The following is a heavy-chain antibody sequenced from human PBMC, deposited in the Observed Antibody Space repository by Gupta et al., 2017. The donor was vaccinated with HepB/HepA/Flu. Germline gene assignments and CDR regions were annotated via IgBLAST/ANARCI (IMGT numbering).Heavy chain of an antibody. CDR2: ISSSGSTI. CDR3: ASLYGSGSLRYYYYGMDV. J-gene: IGHJ6*02. CDR1: GFTFSDYY. V-gene: IGHV3-11*01. Sequence: QVQLVESGGGLVKPGGSLRLSCAASGFTFSDYYMRWIRKAPGKGLEWVSYISSSGSTIYYADSVKGRFTISRDNAKNSLYLQMNSLRAEDTAVYYCASLYGSGSLRYYYYGMDVWGQGTTVTVSS. D-gene: IGHD3-10*01.